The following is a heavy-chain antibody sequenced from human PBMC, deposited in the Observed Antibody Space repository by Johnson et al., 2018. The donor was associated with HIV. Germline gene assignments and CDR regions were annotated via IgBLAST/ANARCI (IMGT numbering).Heavy chain of an antibody. Sequence: QVQLVESGGGLVQPGGSLKLSCAASGFTFSDYYMNWIRQAPGKGLEWISSISGSGSGIYYADSVKGRFTISRDNAKNSLYLQMNSLRAEDTAVYYCASETITIFGVVIRGGFDFWGQGTMVTVSS. V-gene: IGHV3-11*04. D-gene: IGHD3-3*01. CDR1: GFTFSDYY. CDR3: ASETITIFGVVIRGGFDF. CDR2: ISGSGSGI. J-gene: IGHJ3*01.